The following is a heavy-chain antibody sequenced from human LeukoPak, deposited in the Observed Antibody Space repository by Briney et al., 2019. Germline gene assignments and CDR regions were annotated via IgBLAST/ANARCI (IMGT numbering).Heavy chain of an antibody. J-gene: IGHJ4*02. CDR2: IGGRGDIT. CDR1: GFDFRSYG. Sequence: GGSLRLSCAVSGFDFRSYGMNWVRQAPGKGLEWVTHIGGRGDITHHADSVKGRFTISRDNFKNTLYLQMNSLRAEDTAIYYCARLTVVTNPYALYWGQGTLVTVSS. D-gene: IGHD4-23*01. CDR3: ARLTVVTNPYALY. V-gene: IGHV3-23*01.